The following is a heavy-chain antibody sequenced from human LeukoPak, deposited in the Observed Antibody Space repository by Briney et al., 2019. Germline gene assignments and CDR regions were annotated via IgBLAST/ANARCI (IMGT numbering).Heavy chain of an antibody. J-gene: IGHJ3*02. CDR1: GGSISSYY. V-gene: IGHV4-59*01. CDR3: ASYYGSGSYYPNTPGDAFDI. Sequence: SETLSPTCTVSGGSISSYYWSWIRQPPGKGLEWIGYIYYSGSTNYNPSLKSRVTISVDTSKNQFSLKLSSVTAADTAVYYCASYYGSGSYYPNTPGDAFDIWGQGTMVTVSS. CDR2: IYYSGST. D-gene: IGHD3-10*01.